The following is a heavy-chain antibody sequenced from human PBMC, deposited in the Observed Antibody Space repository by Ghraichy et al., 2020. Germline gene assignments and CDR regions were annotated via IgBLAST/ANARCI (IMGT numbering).Heavy chain of an antibody. CDR3: AKALIWYHKFDD. D-gene: IGHD6-13*01. CDR1: GFTFSTYA. CDR2: ISGSGGNT. J-gene: IGHJ4*02. V-gene: IGHV3-23*01. Sequence: GGSLRLSCAGSGFTFSTYALSWVRQAPGKGLEWVSTISGSGGNTYYADSVKGRFTISRDQSKNTLYLQMDSLRVEDTAVYYCAKALIWYHKFDDWGQGALVTVSS.